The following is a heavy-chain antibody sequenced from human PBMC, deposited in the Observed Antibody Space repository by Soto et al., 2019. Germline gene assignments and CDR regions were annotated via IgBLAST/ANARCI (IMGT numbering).Heavy chain of an antibody. CDR1: GYTFTSYA. CDR3: ARGKPNSYSSGCPDY. D-gene: IGHD6-19*01. V-gene: IGHV1-3*05. CDR2: INAGNGNT. Sequence: QVQLVQSGAEEKKPGASVKVSCKASGYTFTSYAMHWVRQAPGQRLEWMGWINAGNGNTKYSQKFQGRVTITRDTSASTAYMELSSLRSEDTAVYYCARGKPNSYSSGCPDYWGQGTLVTVSS. J-gene: IGHJ4*02.